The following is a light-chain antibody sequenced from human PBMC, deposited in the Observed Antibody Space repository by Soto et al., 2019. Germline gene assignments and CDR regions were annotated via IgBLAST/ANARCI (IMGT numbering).Light chain of an antibody. CDR3: QQYGSSPLT. CDR1: QSVSSSY. Sequence: EIVLTQSPGTLSLPPGERATLSCRASQSVSSSYLAWYQQKPGQAPRLLIYGASSRATGIPDRFSGSGSGTDFTLTIGRLEPEDFAVYYCQQYGSSPLTFGGGTKVDIK. J-gene: IGKJ4*01. V-gene: IGKV3-20*01. CDR2: GAS.